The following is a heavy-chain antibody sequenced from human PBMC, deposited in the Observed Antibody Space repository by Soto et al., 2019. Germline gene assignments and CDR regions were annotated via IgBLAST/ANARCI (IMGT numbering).Heavy chain of an antibody. CDR3: ARDLGGPDY. V-gene: IGHV3-74*03. CDR2: LSSDGFGA. J-gene: IGHJ4*02. Sequence: GGCLRLSGAACGFSRSPYWMHWVRQAPGRGLEWVSRLSSDGFGAAYADSVKGRFFISRDIARNTLFLQMNSLRADDTAVYYCARDLGGPDYWGRGTSVTVSS. D-gene: IGHD3-16*01. CDR1: GFSRSPYW.